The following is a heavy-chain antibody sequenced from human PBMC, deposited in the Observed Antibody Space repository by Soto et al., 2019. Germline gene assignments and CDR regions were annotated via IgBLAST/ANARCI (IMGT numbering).Heavy chain of an antibody. Sequence: ASVNVSCKASGYTFTSYGISWVRQAPGQGLEWMGWISAYNGNTNYAQKLQGRVTMTTDTSTSAAYMELRSLRSDDTAVYYCARGEPYGDYVDYWGQGTLVTVSS. J-gene: IGHJ4*02. CDR3: ARGEPYGDYVDY. CDR1: GYTFTSYG. CDR2: ISAYNGNT. D-gene: IGHD4-17*01. V-gene: IGHV1-18*01.